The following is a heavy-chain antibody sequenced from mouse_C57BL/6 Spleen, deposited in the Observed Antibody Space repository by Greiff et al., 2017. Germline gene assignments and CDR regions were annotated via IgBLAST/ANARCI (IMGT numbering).Heavy chain of an antibody. Sequence: VQLQQSGAELVKPGASVTLSCTASGFNIKDYYMHWVKQRTEQGLEWIGRIDPEDGETKYAPKFQGKATITADTSSNTGCLQLSILTSEDTSVDYCARSAYYGYDACFAFWGQGTLVTVSA. J-gene: IGHJ3*01. D-gene: IGHD2-9*01. V-gene: IGHV14-2*01. CDR1: GFNIKDYY. CDR3: ARSAYYGYDACFAF. CDR2: IDPEDGET.